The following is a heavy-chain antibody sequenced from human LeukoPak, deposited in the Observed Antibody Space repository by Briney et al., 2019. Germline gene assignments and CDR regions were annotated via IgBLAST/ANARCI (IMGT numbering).Heavy chain of an antibody. CDR2: IYTSGST. J-gene: IGHJ5*02. Sequence: SETLSLTCTVSGGSISSYYWSWIRQPAGKGLEWIGRIYTSGSTNYNPSLKSRVTISVDTSKNQFSLKLSSVTAADTAVYYCARVGGSGTLNWFDPWGQGTLVTVST. V-gene: IGHV4-4*07. CDR3: ARVGGSGTLNWFDP. CDR1: GGSISSYY. D-gene: IGHD3-10*01.